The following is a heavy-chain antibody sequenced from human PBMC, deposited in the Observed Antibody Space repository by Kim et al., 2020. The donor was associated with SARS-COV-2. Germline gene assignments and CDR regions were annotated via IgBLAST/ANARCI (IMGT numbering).Heavy chain of an antibody. CDR3: VRDRMGGAFDM. CDR1: GFTFSAYD. CDR2: ITKSSTTI. J-gene: IGHJ3*02. Sequence: GGSLRLSCATSGFTFSAYDMHWVRQAPGKGLEWLSFITKSSTTIYYADSVEGRFTISRDNAKNSLFLQRNSLRDEDTALYYCVRDRMGGAFDMWGQGTMVTVSS. V-gene: IGHV3-48*02. D-gene: IGHD3-16*01.